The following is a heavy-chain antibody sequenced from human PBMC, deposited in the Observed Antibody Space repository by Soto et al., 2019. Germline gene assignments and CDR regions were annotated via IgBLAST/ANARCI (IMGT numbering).Heavy chain of an antibody. V-gene: IGHV4-61*08. Sequence: SETLSLTCTVSGGSIDSGDYYWSWIRQPPGKGLEWIGYVYYSGTTNYNPFLKSRVTLSLDKSKNQFSLKMNSVTAADTAVYYCARPVDTAILYWYFDLWGRGTLVTVSS. D-gene: IGHD5-18*01. CDR3: ARPVDTAILYWYFDL. CDR2: VYYSGTT. CDR1: GGSIDSGDYY. J-gene: IGHJ2*01.